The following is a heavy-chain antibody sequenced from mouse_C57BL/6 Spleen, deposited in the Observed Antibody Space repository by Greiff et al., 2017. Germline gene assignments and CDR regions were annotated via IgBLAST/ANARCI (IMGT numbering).Heavy chain of an antibody. CDR1: GYTFASYT. CDR2: INPSSGYT. CDR3: AREGYDYDGGYFDV. J-gene: IGHJ1*03. V-gene: IGHV1-4*01. Sequence: VQLQQSGAELARPGASVKMSCKASGYTFASYTMHWVKQRPGQGLEWIGYINPSSGYTKYNQKFKDKAPLTADKSSSTAYMQLSSLTSEDSAVYYCAREGYDYDGGYFDVWGTGTTVTVSS. D-gene: IGHD2-4*01.